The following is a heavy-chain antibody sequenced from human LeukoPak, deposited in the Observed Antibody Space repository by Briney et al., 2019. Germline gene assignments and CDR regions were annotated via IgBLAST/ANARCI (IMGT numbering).Heavy chain of an antibody. CDR3: AKDLLEYSSSSAFFGPRDYFDY. J-gene: IGHJ4*02. Sequence: GGSLRLSCAASGFTVSSNYMSWVRQAPGKGLEWVSVIYSGGSTYYADSVKGRFTISRDNSKNTLYLQMNSLRAEDTAVYYCAKDLLEYSSSSAFFGPRDYFDYWGQGTLVTVSS. V-gene: IGHV3-53*01. CDR1: GFTVSSNY. D-gene: IGHD6-6*01. CDR2: IYSGGST.